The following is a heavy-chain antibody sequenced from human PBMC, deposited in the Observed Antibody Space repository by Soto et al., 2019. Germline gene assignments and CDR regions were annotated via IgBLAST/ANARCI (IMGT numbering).Heavy chain of an antibody. Sequence: GEAVKLPYMASGYSFALYFISCVRQMPGKGLEWMGRIDPSDSYTNYSPSFQGHVAISADKSISTAYLQWSSLKASDTAMYYCARHLTYGGTWSFDIWGQGTMVTVSS. CDR1: GYSFALYF. J-gene: IGHJ3*02. D-gene: IGHD4-17*01. V-gene: IGHV5-10-1*01. CDR2: IDPSDSYT. CDR3: ARHLTYGGTWSFDI.